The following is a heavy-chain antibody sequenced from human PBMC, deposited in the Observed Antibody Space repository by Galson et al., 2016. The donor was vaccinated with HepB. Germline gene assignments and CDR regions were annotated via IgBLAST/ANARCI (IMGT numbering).Heavy chain of an antibody. Sequence: SVKVSCKASGGTFSTYGISWVRQVPGRGLEWLGGIIPIFNTSSYPKNFQGRVTITADESTSTIYMELSSLRSEDTAVYFCANSKYSSSWYVGYFETWGQGTLVTVPS. J-gene: IGHJ4*02. CDR2: IIPIFNTS. CDR1: GGTFSTYG. D-gene: IGHD6-13*01. V-gene: IGHV1-69*13. CDR3: ANSKYSSSWYVGYFET.